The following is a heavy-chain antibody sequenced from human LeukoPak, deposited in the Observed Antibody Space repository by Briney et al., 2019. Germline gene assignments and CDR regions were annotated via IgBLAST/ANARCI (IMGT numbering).Heavy chain of an antibody. Sequence: GGSLRLSCAASGFTFTTYWMGWVRQSPGKGLEWVANIKQDGSEQYYVDSVKGRFTISRDNAKNSLSLQMNSLRAEDTAVYYCARPLMYYYGSETYFWFDPWGQGTLVTVSS. CDR3: ARPLMYYYGSETYFWFDP. J-gene: IGHJ5*02. CDR1: GFTFTTYW. CDR2: IKQDGSEQ. D-gene: IGHD3-10*01. V-gene: IGHV3-7*01.